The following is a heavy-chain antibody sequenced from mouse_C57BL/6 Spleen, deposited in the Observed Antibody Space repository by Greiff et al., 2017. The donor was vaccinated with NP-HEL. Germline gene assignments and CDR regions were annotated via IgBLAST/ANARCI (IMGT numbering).Heavy chain of an antibody. D-gene: IGHD2-9*01. Sequence: QVQLQQPGAELVKPGASVKLSCKASGYTFTSYWMHWVKQRPGQGLAWIGMIHPNSGSTNYNEKFKSKATLTVDKSSSTAYMQLSSLTSEDSAVYYCARSAYYGYDWSYYFDYWGQGTTLTVSS. V-gene: IGHV1-64*01. J-gene: IGHJ2*01. CDR2: IHPNSGST. CDR1: GYTFTSYW. CDR3: ARSAYYGYDWSYYFDY.